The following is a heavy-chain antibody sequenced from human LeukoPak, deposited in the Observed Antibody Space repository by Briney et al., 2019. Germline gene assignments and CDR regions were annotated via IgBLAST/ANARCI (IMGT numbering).Heavy chain of an antibody. Sequence: SETLSLTCTVSGASINNYYWSWIRQPPGKGLEWIGYIYYYGSTNYNPSLKSRVTISVDTSENQFSLRLTSVTAADTAVYYCVRLRGSSGPIYHWGQGTLVTVSS. V-gene: IGHV4-59*01. D-gene: IGHD3-22*01. CDR3: VRLRGSSGPIYH. CDR1: GASINNYY. J-gene: IGHJ5*02. CDR2: IYYYGST.